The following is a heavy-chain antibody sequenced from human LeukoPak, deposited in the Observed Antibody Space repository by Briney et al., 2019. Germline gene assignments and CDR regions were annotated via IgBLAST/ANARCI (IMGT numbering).Heavy chain of an antibody. CDR1: GFTFSTYE. D-gene: IGHD6-25*01. J-gene: IGHJ4*02. CDR3: ARTPQTATTFDY. Sequence: PGGSLRLSCAASGFTFSTYEMNWVRQAPGKGLEWVSYISSSGSAINYADSVKGRFTISRDNAKNSLYLQMNSLRAEDTAVYYCARTPQTATTFDYWGQGTLVTVSS. CDR2: ISSSGSAI. V-gene: IGHV3-48*03.